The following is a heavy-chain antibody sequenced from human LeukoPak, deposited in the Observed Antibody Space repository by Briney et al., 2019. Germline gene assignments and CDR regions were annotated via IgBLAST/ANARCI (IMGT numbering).Heavy chain of an antibody. Sequence: ASVRVSGKASGYTFTDFYLNWVRQAPGQGLEWMAWINPFSGATSYAEKFQGRVTMTWDTSISTGYMELLGLRSDDTAVYYCATSTVTHTRDPWGQGTLVTVSS. D-gene: IGHD1-1*01. J-gene: IGHJ5*02. CDR3: ATSTVTHTRDP. V-gene: IGHV1-2*02. CDR2: INPFSGAT. CDR1: GYTFTDFY.